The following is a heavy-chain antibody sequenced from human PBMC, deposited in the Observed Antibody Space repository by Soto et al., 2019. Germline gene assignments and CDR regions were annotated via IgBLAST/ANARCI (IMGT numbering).Heavy chain of an antibody. J-gene: IGHJ3*02. CDR2: IYPGDSDT. CDR3: ARHGFRSSGLRDAFDI. D-gene: IGHD6-19*01. V-gene: IGHV5-51*01. CDR1: GYSFTSYW. Sequence: PGESLKISCKGSGYSFTSYWIGWVRQMPGKGLEWMGIIYPGDSDTRYSPSFQGQVTISADKSISTAYLQWSSLKASDTAMYYCARHGFRSSGLRDAFDIWGQGTTVTVSS.